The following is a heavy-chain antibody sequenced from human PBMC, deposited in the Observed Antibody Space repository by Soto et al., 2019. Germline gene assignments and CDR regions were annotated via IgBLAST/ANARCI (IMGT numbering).Heavy chain of an antibody. V-gene: IGHV3-15*01. CDR2: IKSKTDGGTT. J-gene: IGHJ6*03. CDR3: TTAGDIVLMVYEYYYYYMDV. D-gene: IGHD2-8*01. Sequence: GGSLRLSCAASGFTFSNAWMSWVRQAPGKGLEWVGRIKSKTDGGTTDYAAPVKGRFTISRDDSKNTLYLQMNSLKTEDTAVYYCTTAGDIVLMVYEYYYYYMDVWGKGTTGTVSS. CDR1: GFTFSNAW.